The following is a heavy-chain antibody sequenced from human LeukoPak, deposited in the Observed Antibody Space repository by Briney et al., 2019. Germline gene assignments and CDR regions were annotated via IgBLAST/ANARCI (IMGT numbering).Heavy chain of an antibody. CDR3: ERDKGGMYGLDI. J-gene: IGHJ3*02. V-gene: IGHV3-66*02. Sequence: GGSPRLSCAASGFTVSSNHMHWVRQAPEKGLEWVSIIYDAGNTHFADSVKGRFTVSRDNSNNTVYLQMNSLRPEDTALYYCERDKGGMYGLDIWGQGTMVTVSA. D-gene: IGHD2-8*01. CDR2: IYDAGNT. CDR1: GFTVSSNH.